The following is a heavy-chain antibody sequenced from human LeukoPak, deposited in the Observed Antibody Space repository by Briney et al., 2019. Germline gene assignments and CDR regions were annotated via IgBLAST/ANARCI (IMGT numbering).Heavy chain of an antibody. D-gene: IGHD6-6*01. CDR1: GGSFSGYY. CDR2: IYYSGGT. Sequence: SETLSLTCAVYGGSFSGYYWSWIRQPPGKGLEWIGYIYYSGGTNYNPSLKSRVTISVDTSKNQFSLKLSSVTAADTAVYYCAREVEYSSSNWFDPWGQGTLVTVSS. V-gene: IGHV4-59*01. J-gene: IGHJ5*02. CDR3: AREVEYSSSNWFDP.